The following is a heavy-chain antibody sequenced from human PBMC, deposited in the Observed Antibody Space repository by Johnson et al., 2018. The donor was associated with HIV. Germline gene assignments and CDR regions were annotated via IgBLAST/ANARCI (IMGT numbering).Heavy chain of an antibody. CDR3: AKPGFIVATIGCDAFDI. Sequence: VQLVESGGGVVRPGGSLRLSCAASGFTFDDYGMSWVRQAPGKGLEWVSGINWNGGNTGYADSMKGRFAISRDNSKNTLYLQMNSLRAEDTAVYYCAKPGFIVATIGCDAFDIWGQGTMVTVSS. CDR2: INWNGGNT. D-gene: IGHD5-12*01. J-gene: IGHJ3*02. V-gene: IGHV3-20*04. CDR1: GFTFDDYG.